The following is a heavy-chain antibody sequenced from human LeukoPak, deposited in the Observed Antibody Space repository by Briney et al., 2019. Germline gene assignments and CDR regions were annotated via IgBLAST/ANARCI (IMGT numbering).Heavy chain of an antibody. CDR1: GFTFSSYW. J-gene: IGHJ6*03. D-gene: IGHD6-19*01. Sequence: PGGSLRLSCAASGFTFSSYWMSWVRQAPGKGLEWVANIRQDGSEKYYVDSVKGRFTISRDNAKNSLYLQMNSLRAEDTAVYYCAREYKQWLVGNYYYYMDVWGKGTTVTISS. CDR2: IRQDGSEK. V-gene: IGHV3-7*01. CDR3: AREYKQWLVGNYYYYMDV.